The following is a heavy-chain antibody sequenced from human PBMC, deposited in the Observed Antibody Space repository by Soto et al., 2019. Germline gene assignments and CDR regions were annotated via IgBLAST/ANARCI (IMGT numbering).Heavy chain of an antibody. D-gene: IGHD2-8*01. Sequence: XATLSLTFAVSGVSISSGEWWTWFRQTPQRGLEYIGEIFHDGTANYYPSFERRVAISVDTSKNQFSLKLTSVTAADTAIYFRARLVYDNRLNYMYFDFCGQRALVTVSS. J-gene: IGHJ4*02. V-gene: IGHV4-4*01. CDR2: IFHDGTA. CDR3: ARLVYDNRLNYMYFDF. CDR1: GVSISSGEW.